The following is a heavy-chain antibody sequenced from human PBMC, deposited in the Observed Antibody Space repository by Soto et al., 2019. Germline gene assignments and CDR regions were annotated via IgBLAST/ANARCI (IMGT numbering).Heavy chain of an antibody. CDR1: GFTFSRST. CDR3: ARTNYDQLYYYGMDV. J-gene: IGHJ6*02. CDR2: ISYHGRNE. D-gene: IGHD3-3*01. Sequence: QVQLVESGGGVVQPGRSLRLSCAASGFTFSRSTMHWVRQAPGKGLEWVAVISYHGRNEYYADSVKGRFTISRDNSKNTLYLQMNSLRVEHTAVYYCARTNYDQLYYYGMDVWGQGTTVTVSS. V-gene: IGHV3-30*04.